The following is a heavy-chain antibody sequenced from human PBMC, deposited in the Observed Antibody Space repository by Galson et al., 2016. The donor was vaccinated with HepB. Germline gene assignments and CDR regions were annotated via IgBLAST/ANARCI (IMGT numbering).Heavy chain of an antibody. CDR1: GFTFSNYA. V-gene: IGHV3-23*01. CDR3: ARDRGFYSSTWD. J-gene: IGHJ4*02. CDR2: ICGDGAP. D-gene: IGHD2-2*01. Sequence: SLRLSCAASGFTFSNYAMSWVRQAPGKGLEWVSSICGDGAPYYVDSMKGRFTISRDNSKDTLYPQMNSLRAEDTAVYYCARDRGFYSSTWDWGQGTLVTVSS.